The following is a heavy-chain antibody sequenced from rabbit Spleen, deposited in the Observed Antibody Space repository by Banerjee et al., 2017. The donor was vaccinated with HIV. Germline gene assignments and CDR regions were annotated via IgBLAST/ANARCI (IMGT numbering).Heavy chain of an antibody. Sequence: QSLEESGGGLVQPEGSLTLTCTASGVSFSSRYYMCWVRQAPGKGLEWIGCIGSGATGNTYYASWAKGRFTISKTSSTTLTLQMTSLTAADTATYFCARDTGSSFSSYGMDLWGPGTLVTVS. V-gene: IGHV1S40*01. CDR2: IGSGATGNT. J-gene: IGHJ6*01. CDR3: ARDTGSSFSSYGMDL. CDR1: GVSFSSRYY. D-gene: IGHD8-1*01.